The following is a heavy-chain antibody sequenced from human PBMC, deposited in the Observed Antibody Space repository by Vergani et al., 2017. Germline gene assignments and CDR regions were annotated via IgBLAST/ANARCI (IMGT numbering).Heavy chain of an antibody. J-gene: IGHJ6*03. CDR1: GGPISSGDHC. Sequence: QVHLQESAPGVVKPSQTLSLTSAVSGGPISSGDHCWTWFRQRPGKGLEWIGYIFYSGTTYDNPSLRSRLTISVDTSQNQFSLKLRSVTAADTAVYYCARVDTQVPATSHFYYMDVWGKGTTVVVSS. CDR2: IFYSGTT. D-gene: IGHD6-25*01. CDR3: ARVDTQVPATSHFYYMDV. V-gene: IGHV4-31*11.